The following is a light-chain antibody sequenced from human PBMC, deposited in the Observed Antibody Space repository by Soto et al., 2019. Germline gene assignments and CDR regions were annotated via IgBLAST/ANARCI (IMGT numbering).Light chain of an antibody. CDR1: QTIGSY. CDR3: QQYNTYRCT. V-gene: IGKV1-5*01. Sequence: DIQLTQSPSSLSASIGDRVTITCRASQTIGSYLAWYQHKPGKAPKLLIFAASSLQSGVPSRFSGSGSGTEFTLTITGLQPDDVATEYWQQYNTYRCTFGGGTKVQIK. CDR2: AAS. J-gene: IGKJ4*02.